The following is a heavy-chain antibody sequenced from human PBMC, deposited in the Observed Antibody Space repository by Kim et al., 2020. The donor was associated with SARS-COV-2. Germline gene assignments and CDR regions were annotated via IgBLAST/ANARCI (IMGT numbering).Heavy chain of an antibody. Sequence: SETLSLTCTVSGGSISSSSYYWGWIRQPPGKGLEWIGSIYYSGSTYYNPSLKSRVTISVDTSKNQFSLKLSSVTAADTAVYYCARRDGYAYYFDYWGQGT. CDR2: IYYSGST. CDR3: ARRDGYAYYFDY. V-gene: IGHV4-39*01. J-gene: IGHJ4*02. D-gene: IGHD5-12*01. CDR1: GGSISSSSYY.